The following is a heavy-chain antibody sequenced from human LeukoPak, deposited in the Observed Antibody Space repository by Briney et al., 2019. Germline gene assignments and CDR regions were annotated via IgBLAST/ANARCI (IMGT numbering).Heavy chain of an antibody. J-gene: IGHJ4*02. Sequence: ASVKVSCKASGYTFTGYYMHWVRQAPGQGLEWMGWINPNSGGTNYAQKFQGRVTMTRDTSISTAYMELSRLRSDDTAVYYCATYNYYDSSGYYSFDYWGQGTLVTVSS. CDR1: GYTFTGYY. CDR2: INPNSGGT. CDR3: ATYNYYDSSGYYSFDY. D-gene: IGHD3-22*01. V-gene: IGHV1-2*02.